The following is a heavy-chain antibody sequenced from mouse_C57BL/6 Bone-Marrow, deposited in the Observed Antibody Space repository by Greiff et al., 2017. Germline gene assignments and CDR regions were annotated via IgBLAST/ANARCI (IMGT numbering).Heavy chain of an antibody. V-gene: IGHV7-3*01. CDR2: IRNKANGYTT. Sequence: VQLQQSGGGLVQPGGSLSLSCAASGFTFTDYYMSWVRQPPGKALEWLGFIRNKANGYTTEYSASVKGRFTISRDNSQSILYLQMNALRAEDSATYYCARYIYYGNYEAMDYWGQGTSVTVSS. D-gene: IGHD2-1*01. J-gene: IGHJ4*01. CDR3: ARYIYYGNYEAMDY. CDR1: GFTFTDYY.